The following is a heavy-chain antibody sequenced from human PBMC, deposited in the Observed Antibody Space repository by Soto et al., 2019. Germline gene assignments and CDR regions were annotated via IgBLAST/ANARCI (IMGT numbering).Heavy chain of an antibody. J-gene: IGHJ4*02. CDR1: GGSISSGGYS. D-gene: IGHD6-13*01. CDR2: IYHSGST. Sequence: PSETLSLTCAVSGGSISSGGYSWSWIRQPPGKGLEWIGYIYHSGSTYYNPSLKSRVTISVDKSTSTAYMELSSLRSEDTAVYYCARKGAAAGPLGYWGQGTLVTVSS. V-gene: IGHV4-30-2*02. CDR3: ARKGAAAGPLGY.